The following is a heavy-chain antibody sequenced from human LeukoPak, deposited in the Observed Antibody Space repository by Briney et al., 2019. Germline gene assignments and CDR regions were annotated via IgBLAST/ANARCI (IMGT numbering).Heavy chain of an antibody. CDR1: GFTFSSYS. D-gene: IGHD1-26*01. CDR2: ISSSSSYI. CDR3: ARDRVRFSGSFPDAFDI. Sequence: GGSLRLSCAASGFTFSSYSMNWVRQAPGKGLEWVSSISSSSSYIYYADSVKGRFTISRDNAKNSLYLQMNSLRAEDTAVYYCARDRVRFSGSFPDAFDIWGQGTMVTVSS. J-gene: IGHJ3*02. V-gene: IGHV3-21*01.